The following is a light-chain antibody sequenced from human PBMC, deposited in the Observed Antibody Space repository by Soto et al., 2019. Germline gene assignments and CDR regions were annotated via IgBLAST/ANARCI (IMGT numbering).Light chain of an antibody. Sequence: EIVLTQSPGTLSLSPGERVTLSCRTSQSISNNHLAWYQKKPGQAPRLLIHGTSNRATGIPDRFSGSGSGTDFTLTFSRLEPEDFAVYYCEYYGSSITFGRGTKVEIK. J-gene: IGKJ4*01. CDR2: GTS. CDR1: QSISNNH. CDR3: EYYGSSIT. V-gene: IGKV3-20*01.